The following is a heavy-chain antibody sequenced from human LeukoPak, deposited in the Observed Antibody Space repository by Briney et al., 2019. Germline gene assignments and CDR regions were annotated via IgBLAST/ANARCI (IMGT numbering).Heavy chain of an antibody. CDR1: GFTFDDYA. D-gene: IGHD4-17*01. CDR2: ISWNSGSI. CDR3: AKGTYYGDYSFDY. Sequence: PGRSLRLSCAASGFTFDDYAMHWDRQAPGKGLEWVSGISWNSGSIGYADSVKGRFTISRDNAKNSLYLQMNSLRAEDTALYYCAKGTYYGDYSFDYWGQGTLVTVSS. V-gene: IGHV3-9*01. J-gene: IGHJ4*02.